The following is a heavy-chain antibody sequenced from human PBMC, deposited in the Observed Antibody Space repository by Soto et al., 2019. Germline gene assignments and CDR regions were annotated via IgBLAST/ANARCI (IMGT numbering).Heavy chain of an antibody. V-gene: IGHV3-74*01. D-gene: IGHD6-19*01. J-gene: IGHJ4*02. CDR3: ARDRATVAYPLGY. CDR1: GFTFSNYW. Sequence: EVQLVESGGGLVQPGGSLRLSCAASGFTFSNYWMHWVRQAPGKGLVWVSRINGDGSRTSYADSVKGRFTISRDNAKNTLYLQMTSLRAEDTAVYYCARDRATVAYPLGYWGQGTLVTVSA. CDR2: INGDGSRT.